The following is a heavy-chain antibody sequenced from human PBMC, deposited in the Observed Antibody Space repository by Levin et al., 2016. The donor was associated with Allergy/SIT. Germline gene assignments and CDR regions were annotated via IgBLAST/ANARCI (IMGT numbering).Heavy chain of an antibody. Sequence: ASVKVSCKASAYTFSSFAVHWVRQAPGQGLEWMGWISAYNANTHYAQKLQGRVTMTTDTSTSTAYMELRSLRSDDTATYYCVRTYDSSGFYSGLASYWGQGTLVTVS. J-gene: IGHJ4*02. CDR3: VRTYDSSGFYSGLASY. V-gene: IGHV1-18*01. CDR1: AYTFSSFA. D-gene: IGHD3-22*01. CDR2: ISAYNANT.